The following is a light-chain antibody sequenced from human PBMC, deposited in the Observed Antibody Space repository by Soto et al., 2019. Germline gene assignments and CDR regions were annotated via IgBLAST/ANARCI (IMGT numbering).Light chain of an antibody. CDR2: EGS. Sequence: QSALTQPASVSGSPGQSITISCTGTGSDVGGYNLVSWYQQLPGKAPQLIIFEGSQRPSGVSNRFSASKSGNTASLTISGLQAEDEADYHCCSYAGNSIYVFGIGTKLTVL. V-gene: IGLV2-23*01. J-gene: IGLJ1*01. CDR3: CSYAGNSIYV. CDR1: GSDVGGYNL.